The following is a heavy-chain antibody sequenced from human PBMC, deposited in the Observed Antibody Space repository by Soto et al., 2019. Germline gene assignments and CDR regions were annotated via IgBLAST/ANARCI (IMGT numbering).Heavy chain of an antibody. CDR1: GFTFSSYD. J-gene: IGHJ4*02. CDR3: ARDREPDGIWTFDS. Sequence: HPGGSLRLSCAASGFTFSSYDMNWVRQAPGKGLEWVSGISASGGSTHYADSVKGRFSISRDNSKNMLFLQMNSLRVEDTALYYCARDREPDGIWTFDSWGQGTLVTVPQ. D-gene: IGHD3-9*01. V-gene: IGHV3-23*01. CDR2: ISASGGST.